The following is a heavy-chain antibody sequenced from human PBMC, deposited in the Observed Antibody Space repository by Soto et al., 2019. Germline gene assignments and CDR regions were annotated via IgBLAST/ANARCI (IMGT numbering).Heavy chain of an antibody. CDR3: AREGRSRGAFYGMDV. CDR2: IYSGGST. D-gene: IGHD6-13*01. CDR1: GFTVSSNY. Sequence: GGSLRLSCAASGFTVSSNYMSWVRQAPGKGLEWVSVIYSGGSTYYADSVKGRFTISRDNSKNTLYLQMNSLRAEDTAVYYCAREGRSRGAFYGMDVWGQGTTVTVSS. J-gene: IGHJ6*02. V-gene: IGHV3-53*01.